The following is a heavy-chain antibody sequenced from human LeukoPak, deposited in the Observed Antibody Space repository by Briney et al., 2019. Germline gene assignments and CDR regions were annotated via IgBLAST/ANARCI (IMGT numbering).Heavy chain of an antibody. V-gene: IGHV4-61*02. CDR2: IYPSGTT. Sequence: SQTLSLTCTVSGGSISSGSYYWSWIRQPAGKGLEWIGLIYPSGTTNYNPSLKSRVTISVDTSKNQFSLKLSSVTAADTAVYYCARDRTGQLVRSDWFDPWGQGTLVTVSS. CDR3: ARDRTGQLVRSDWFDP. D-gene: IGHD6-6*01. J-gene: IGHJ5*02. CDR1: GGSISSGSYY.